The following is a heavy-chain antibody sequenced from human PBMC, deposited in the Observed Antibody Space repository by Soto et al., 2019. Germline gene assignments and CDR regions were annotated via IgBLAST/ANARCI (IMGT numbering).Heavy chain of an antibody. Sequence: SETLSLTCTVSGGSVSSGSYYWSWIRQPSGKGLEWIGYIYYSGSTNYNPSLKSRVTISVDTSKNQFSLKLSSVTAADTAVYYCARVQGRITIFGVVIIGHYGMDVWGQGTTVTVSS. CDR3: ARVQGRITIFGVVIIGHYGMDV. CDR2: IYYSGST. D-gene: IGHD3-3*01. J-gene: IGHJ6*02. CDR1: GGSVSSGSYY. V-gene: IGHV4-61*01.